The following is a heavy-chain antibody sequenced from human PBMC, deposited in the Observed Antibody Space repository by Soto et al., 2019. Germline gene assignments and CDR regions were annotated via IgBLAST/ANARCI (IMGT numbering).Heavy chain of an antibody. D-gene: IGHD1-26*01. J-gene: IGHJ4*02. CDR1: GFAFSTYG. CDR3: DRKNPGREWELPDY. CDR2: TTSDGARI. V-gene: IGHV3-30*18. Sequence: QVQLVESGGGVVQPGRSLRLSCAASGFAFSTYGMHWVRQAPGKGLEWVAVTTSDGARINYADSVKGRFTISRDNSRTTLYLQMNSLRIDEAAVYYCDRKNPGREWELPDYWGQGTLVTVSS.